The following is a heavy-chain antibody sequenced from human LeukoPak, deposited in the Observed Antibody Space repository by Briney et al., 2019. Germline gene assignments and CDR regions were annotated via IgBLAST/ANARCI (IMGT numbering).Heavy chain of an antibody. Sequence: SETLSLTCTVSGGSISSYYWSWIRQPPGKGLEWIGYIYYSGSTNYNPSLKSRVTISVDTSKDQVSLRLSSVTAAATAVYYCARAKLDYVWGSYRYTADYYFDYWGQGTLVTVSS. CDR2: IYYSGST. V-gene: IGHV4-59*01. J-gene: IGHJ4*02. CDR3: ARAKLDYVWGSYRYTADYYFDY. CDR1: GGSISSYY. D-gene: IGHD3-16*02.